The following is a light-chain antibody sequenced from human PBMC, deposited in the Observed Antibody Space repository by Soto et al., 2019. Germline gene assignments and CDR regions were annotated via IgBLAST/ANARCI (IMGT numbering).Light chain of an antibody. CDR3: QQYSFLPRT. J-gene: IGKJ1*01. V-gene: IGKV3-20*01. Sequence: EIVLTQSPGTLSLSPGERATLSCRASQSIASSYLAWYQQKPGQPPRLLLYRTFNRATGIPDRFGGSGSGTDFTLTISRLEPEDFAVYYCQQYSFLPRTFGQGTKVEIK. CDR2: RTF. CDR1: QSIASSY.